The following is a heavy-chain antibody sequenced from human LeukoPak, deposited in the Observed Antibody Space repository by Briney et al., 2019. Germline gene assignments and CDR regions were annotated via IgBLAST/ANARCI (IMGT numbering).Heavy chain of an antibody. J-gene: IGHJ4*02. CDR3: ARVFVRGAYFDY. CDR1: GGSFSGYY. V-gene: IGHV4-34*01. CDR2: INHSGST. Sequence: SETLSLTCAVYGGSFSGYYWSWIRQPPGKGLEWIGEINHSGSTNFNPSLKSRVTISVDTSKNQFSLKLSSVTAADTAVYYCARVFVRGAYFDYWGQGTLVTVSS. D-gene: IGHD3-10*02.